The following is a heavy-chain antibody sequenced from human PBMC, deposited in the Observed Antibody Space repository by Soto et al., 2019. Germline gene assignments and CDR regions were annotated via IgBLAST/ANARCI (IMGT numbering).Heavy chain of an antibody. CDR3: ARPYCSGGSCYRDAFDI. V-gene: IGHV5-10-1*01. CDR1: GYSFTSYW. J-gene: IGHJ3*02. Sequence: PGESLKISCKGSGYSFTSYWISWVRQMPGKGLEWMGRIDPSDSYTNYSPSFQGHVTISADKSISTAYLQWSSLKASDTAMYYCARPYCSGGSCYRDAFDIWGQGTMVT. CDR2: IDPSDSYT. D-gene: IGHD2-15*01.